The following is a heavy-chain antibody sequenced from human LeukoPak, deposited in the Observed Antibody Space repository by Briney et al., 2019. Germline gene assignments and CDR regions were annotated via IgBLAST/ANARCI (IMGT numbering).Heavy chain of an antibody. D-gene: IGHD2-15*01. Sequence: GGYLRLSCAASGFTFSSYSMNWVRQAPGKGLEWVSSISSSSSYIYYADSVKGRFTISRDNAKNSLYLQMNSLRAEDTAVYYCARTLAATSYDAFDIWGQGTMVTVSS. J-gene: IGHJ3*02. CDR3: ARTLAATSYDAFDI. CDR1: GFTFSSYS. CDR2: ISSSSSYI. V-gene: IGHV3-21*01.